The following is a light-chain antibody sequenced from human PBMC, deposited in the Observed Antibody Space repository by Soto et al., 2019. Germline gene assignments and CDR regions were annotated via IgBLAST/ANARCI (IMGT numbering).Light chain of an antibody. CDR1: TGGVTSGHF. Sequence: QTVVTQEPSLTVSPGGTVTLTCGSSTGGVTSGHFPYWFQQKPGQAPRTLIYDTSNKHSWTPARFSGSLLGGKAALTLSGAQPEDEADYYCLLAYSGSRVFGGGTKLTVL. CDR2: DTS. V-gene: IGLV7-46*01. J-gene: IGLJ2*01. CDR3: LLAYSGSRV.